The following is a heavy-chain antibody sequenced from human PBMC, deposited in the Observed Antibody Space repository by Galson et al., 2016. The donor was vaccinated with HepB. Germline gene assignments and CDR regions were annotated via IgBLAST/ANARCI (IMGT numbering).Heavy chain of an antibody. V-gene: IGHV3-20*04. Sequence: SLRLSCAASGFIFDDYAMSWVRQAPGKGLEWVSGINWNGRSTGYAASVKGRSTISRDNAKSFLYLQATSLSAEDTALYYCALSLGSGTYRDHWGQGTLVTVSS. CDR3: ALSLGSGTYRDH. CDR2: INWNGRST. J-gene: IGHJ4*02. D-gene: IGHD3-10*01. CDR1: GFIFDDYA.